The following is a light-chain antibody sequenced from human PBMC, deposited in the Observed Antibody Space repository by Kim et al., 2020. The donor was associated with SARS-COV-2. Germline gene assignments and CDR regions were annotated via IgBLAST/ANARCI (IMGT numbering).Light chain of an antibody. CDR3: CTYAGGPYV. CDR1: SSDVGTYNL. CDR2: DVS. Sequence: GQSITISCTGTSSDVGTYNLVSWYQHHPGKAPKFIIYDVSKRPSGVSTRFSGSKSGNTASLTISGLQAEDEADYYCCTYAGGPYVFGTGTKVTVL. J-gene: IGLJ1*01. V-gene: IGLV2-23*02.